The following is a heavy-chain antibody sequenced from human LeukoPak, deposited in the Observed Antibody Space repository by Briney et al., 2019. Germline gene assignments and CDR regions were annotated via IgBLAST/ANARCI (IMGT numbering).Heavy chain of an antibody. CDR2: IHHTGST. CDR3: ARVPMNIEMTTIKGYYFDY. Sequence: SETLSLTCTVSGGSISSSYYYWAWVRQSPGKGLEWIGEIHHTGSTKYHPSLKSRVAISLDTSKNEFSLNLNSVTAADTAVYYCARVPMNIEMTTIKGYYFDYWGQGTLVTVSS. J-gene: IGHJ4*02. V-gene: IGHV4-39*07. D-gene: IGHD5-24*01. CDR1: GGSISSSYYY.